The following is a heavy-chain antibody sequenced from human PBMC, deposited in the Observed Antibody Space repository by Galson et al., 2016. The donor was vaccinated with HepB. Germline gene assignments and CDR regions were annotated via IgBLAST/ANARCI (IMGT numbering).Heavy chain of an antibody. D-gene: IGHD3-9*01. J-gene: IGHJ4*02. CDR2: ITNSGSTI. CDR3: ARGGRYFDWLLVRDADFDY. CDR1: GFTLSTYG. V-gene: IGHV3-48*02. Sequence: SLRLSCAASGFTLSTYGMHWVRQAPGKGLEWVSYITNSGSTIYYADSVKGRFTISRDNAKSSLYLQMNSLRDEDTAVYYCARGGRYFDWLLVRDADFDYWGQGTLVTVSS.